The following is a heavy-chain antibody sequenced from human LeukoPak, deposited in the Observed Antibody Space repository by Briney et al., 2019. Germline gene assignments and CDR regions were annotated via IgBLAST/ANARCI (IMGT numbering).Heavy chain of an antibody. CDR2: ISAYNGNT. J-gene: IGHJ5*02. CDR1: GYTFTSYG. Sequence: ASVKVSCKASGYTFTSYGISWVRQAPGQGLEWMGWISAYNGNTNYAQKLQGRVTMTTDTPTSTAYMELRSLRSDDTAVYYCARGGYCSGGSCYFGWFDPWGQGTLVTVSS. V-gene: IGHV1-18*01. CDR3: ARGGYCSGGSCYFGWFDP. D-gene: IGHD2-15*01.